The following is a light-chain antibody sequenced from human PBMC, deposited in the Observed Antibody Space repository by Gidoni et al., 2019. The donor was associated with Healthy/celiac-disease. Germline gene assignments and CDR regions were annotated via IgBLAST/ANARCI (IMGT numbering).Light chain of an antibody. J-gene: IGKJ3*01. CDR1: PSVSSSY. V-gene: IGKV3-20*01. CDR3: QQYGSSPPFT. Sequence: VLTQSPGTLSLSPGERAPLSCRASPSVSSSYLSWYQQKPGQAPRLIIYGASSRATGIPDRFSGSGSGTDFTLTISRLEPEDCAVYYCQQYGSSPPFTFGPGTKVDIK. CDR2: GAS.